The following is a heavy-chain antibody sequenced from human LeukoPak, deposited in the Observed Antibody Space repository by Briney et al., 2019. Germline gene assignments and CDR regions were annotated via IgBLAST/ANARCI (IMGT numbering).Heavy chain of an antibody. CDR1: GGSFNGYF. D-gene: IGHD5-18*01. CDR3: ARRWGYSYGYPFDY. J-gene: IGHJ4*02. V-gene: IGHV4-34*01. CDR2: INHSGST. Sequence: SETLSLTCAVYGGSFNGYFWSWIRQSPGKGLEWIGEINHSGSTNYNPSLKSRIAISVDTSKDQFSLKLRFVTAADTAVYYCARRWGYSYGYPFDYWGQGTLVTVSS.